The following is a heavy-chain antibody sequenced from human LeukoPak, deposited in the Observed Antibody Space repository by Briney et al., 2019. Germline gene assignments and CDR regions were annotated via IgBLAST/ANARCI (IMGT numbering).Heavy chain of an antibody. CDR3: AKDRRDCSSTSCYSFDY. Sequence: GRSLRLSCAASGFTFSSYGMHWVRQAPGKGLEWVAVIWYGGSNKYYADSVKGRFTISRDNSKNTLYLQMNSLRAEDTAVYYCAKDRRDCSSTSCYSFDYWGQGTLVTVSS. CDR2: IWYGGSNK. V-gene: IGHV3-30*18. CDR1: GFTFSSYG. J-gene: IGHJ4*02. D-gene: IGHD2-2*01.